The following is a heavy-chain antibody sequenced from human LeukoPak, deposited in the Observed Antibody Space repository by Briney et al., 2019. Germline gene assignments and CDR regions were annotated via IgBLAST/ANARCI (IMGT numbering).Heavy chain of an antibody. Sequence: PGGSLRLSCAASGFTFSSYEMNWVRQAPGKGLEWVSYISKSGSTIYYADSVKGRYTISRDNANNLLYLQMNSLRAEDTAVYYCARLRMGTSTAHAFDVWGQGTVVTVSS. D-gene: IGHD1-26*01. CDR2: ISKSGSTI. J-gene: IGHJ3*01. V-gene: IGHV3-48*03. CDR3: ARLRMGTSTAHAFDV. CDR1: GFTFSSYE.